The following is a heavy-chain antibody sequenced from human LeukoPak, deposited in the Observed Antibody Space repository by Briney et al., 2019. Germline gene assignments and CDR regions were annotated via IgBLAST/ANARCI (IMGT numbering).Heavy chain of an antibody. D-gene: IGHD5-18*01. CDR3: ARGGYTYAYYFDL. CDR1: GGAISSYY. Sequence: SETLSLTCTVSGGAISSYYWSWIRQPPGKGLEWIAYIYYTGSTNYNPSLKSRVTTSVDTSKNQFSLKLTSVNAADTAVYYCARGGYTYAYYFDLWGRGTLVTVSS. J-gene: IGHJ2*01. V-gene: IGHV4-59*01. CDR2: IYYTGST.